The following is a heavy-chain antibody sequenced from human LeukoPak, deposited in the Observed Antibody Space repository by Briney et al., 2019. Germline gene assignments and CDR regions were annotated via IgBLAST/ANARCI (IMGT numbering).Heavy chain of an antibody. Sequence: PGGSLRLSCAASGFTVSSNYMSWVRQAPGKGLEWVSVIYSGGSTYYADFVKGRFTISRDNSKNTLYLQMNSLRAEDTAVYYCARLEYYYGSGSYNYWGQGTLVTVSS. CDR2: IYSGGST. V-gene: IGHV3-66*01. J-gene: IGHJ4*02. CDR3: ARLEYYYGSGSYNY. D-gene: IGHD3-10*01. CDR1: GFTVSSNY.